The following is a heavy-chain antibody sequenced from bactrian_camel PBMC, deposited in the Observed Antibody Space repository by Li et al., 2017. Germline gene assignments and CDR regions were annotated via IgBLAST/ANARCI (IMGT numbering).Heavy chain of an antibody. CDR3: TSHGTYIEYNY. D-gene: IGHD6*01. Sequence: HVQLVESGGGLVQPGGSLRLSCAASELTFSNNAGMNWVRLAPGKGLEWVANILSDAITTTYAESVKGRFTISADNAKNTLYLQMTSLKSEDTAVYYCTSHGTYIEYNYWGQGTQVTVS. CDR2: ILSDAITT. CDR1: ELTFSNNAG. J-gene: IGHJ4*01. V-gene: IGHV3S6*01.